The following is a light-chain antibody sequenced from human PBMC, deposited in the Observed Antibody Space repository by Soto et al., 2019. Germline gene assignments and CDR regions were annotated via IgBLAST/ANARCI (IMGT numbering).Light chain of an antibody. CDR3: QQYNNWLRT. Sequence: DIVMTQSPATLSVSPGERATLSCRASQSIRTNLAWYQHKPGQAPRLLIYGASTGVTGVPARFSGSGSGTEFALTISSLQSEDFAVYYCQQYNNWLRTFGQGTKVEIK. CDR2: GAS. V-gene: IGKV3-15*01. CDR1: QSIRTN. J-gene: IGKJ1*01.